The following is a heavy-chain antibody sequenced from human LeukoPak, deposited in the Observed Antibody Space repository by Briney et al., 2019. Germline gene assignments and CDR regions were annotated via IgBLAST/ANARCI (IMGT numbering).Heavy chain of an antibody. D-gene: IGHD2-2*01. CDR2: IYPGDSDT. CDR1: GYSFSTYW. V-gene: IGHV5-51*01. CDR3: ARELSSSVDY. Sequence: GESLKISCKGSGYSFSTYWIGWVRQMPGKGLEWMGSIYPGDSDTRYSPSFQGQVTISADKSISTAYLQWSSLKASGTAMYYCARELSSSVDYWGQGTLVTVSS. J-gene: IGHJ4*02.